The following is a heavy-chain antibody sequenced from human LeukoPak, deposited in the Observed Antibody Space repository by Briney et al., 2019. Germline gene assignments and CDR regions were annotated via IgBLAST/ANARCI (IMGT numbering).Heavy chain of an antibody. CDR2: ISAYNGNT. D-gene: IGHD3-22*01. CDR3: AQERHFEGYFWFDP. Sequence: GASVKVSCRASGYTFTSYGISWVRQAPGQGLEWMGWISAYNGNTNYAQKLQGRVTMTTDTSTSTAYMELRSLRSDDTAVYYCAQERHFEGYFWFDPWGQGTLVTVSS. CDR1: GYTFTSYG. J-gene: IGHJ5*02. V-gene: IGHV1-18*01.